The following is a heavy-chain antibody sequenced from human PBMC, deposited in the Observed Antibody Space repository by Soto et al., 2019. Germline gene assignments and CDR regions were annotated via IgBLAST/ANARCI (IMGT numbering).Heavy chain of an antibody. D-gene: IGHD5-18*01. CDR1: GYTFTNYN. CDR3: ARQLKTAFDY. J-gene: IGHJ4*02. CDR2: ISTYNGNT. Sequence: ASVKVSCKASGYTFTNYNINWVRQAPGQGPEWMGWISTYNGNTYYAQKFHGRVTLTTDTSTSTVYMELRSLRSDDTALYYCARQLKTAFDYWGKGDLITVSS. V-gene: IGHV1-18*01.